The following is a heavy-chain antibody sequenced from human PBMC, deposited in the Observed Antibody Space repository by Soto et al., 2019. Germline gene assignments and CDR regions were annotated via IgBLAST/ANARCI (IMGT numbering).Heavy chain of an antibody. J-gene: IGHJ6*02. CDR2: ISWNSGSI. V-gene: IGHV3-9*01. D-gene: IGHD1-26*01. Sequence: GGSLRLSCAASGFTFDDYAMHWVRQAPGKGLEWVSGISWNSGSIGYADSVKGRFTISRDNAKNSLYLQMNSLRAEDTALYYCAKDIKRYSGSYYYYGMDVWGQGTTVTVYS. CDR3: AKDIKRYSGSYYYYGMDV. CDR1: GFTFDDYA.